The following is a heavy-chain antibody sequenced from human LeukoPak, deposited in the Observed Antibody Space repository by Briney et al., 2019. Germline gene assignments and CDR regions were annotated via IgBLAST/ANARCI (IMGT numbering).Heavy chain of an antibody. CDR1: GGTFSSYA. CDR2: IIPILGIA. D-gene: IGHD5-18*01. J-gene: IGHJ4*02. V-gene: IGHV1-69*04. Sequence: ASVKVSCKASGGTFSSYAISWVRQAPGQGLEWMGRIIPILGIANYAQKFQGRVTITADKSTSTAYMELSSLRSEDTAVYYCAKAPGIQLWLDYWGQGTLVTVSS. CDR3: AKAPGIQLWLDY.